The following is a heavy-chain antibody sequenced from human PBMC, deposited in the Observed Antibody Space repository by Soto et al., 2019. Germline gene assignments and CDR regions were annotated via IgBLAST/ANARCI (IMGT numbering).Heavy chain of an antibody. V-gene: IGHV3-7*04. CDR1: GFTFSSYW. D-gene: IGHD6-19*01. J-gene: IGHJ4*02. CDR2: IKQDGSEK. CDR3: ARGAIAVAGLYYFDY. Sequence: GGSLRLSCAASGFTFSSYWMSWVRQAPGKGLEWVANIKQDGSEKYYVDSVKGRFTISRDNAKNSLYLQMNSLRAEDTAVYYCARGAIAVAGLYYFDYWGQGTLVTV.